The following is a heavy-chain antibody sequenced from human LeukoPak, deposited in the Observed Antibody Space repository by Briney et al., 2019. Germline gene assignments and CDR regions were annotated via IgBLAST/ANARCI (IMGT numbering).Heavy chain of an antibody. V-gene: IGHV4-39*07. Sequence: PSETLSLTCSVSGGAISSSDDYWGFVRQTPGKGLEWMGSIYYTGSSHYNPSLRSRATISVDTSKNQFSLKLSSVTAADTAVYYCTRAASSGPLLTYHMDVWGKGTTVTISS. J-gene: IGHJ6*03. CDR3: TRAASSGPLLTYHMDV. CDR1: GGAISSSDDY. D-gene: IGHD3-22*01. CDR2: IYYTGSS.